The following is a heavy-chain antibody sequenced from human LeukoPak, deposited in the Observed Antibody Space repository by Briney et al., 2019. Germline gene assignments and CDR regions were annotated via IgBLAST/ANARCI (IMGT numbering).Heavy chain of an antibody. J-gene: IGHJ4*02. CDR3: AKDREYDSSGYYDY. D-gene: IGHD3-22*01. CDR1: GFTFDDYA. Sequence: GGSLRLSCAASGFTFDDYAMHWVRQAPGKGLEWDSGISWNSGSIGYADSVKGRFTISRDNAKNSLYLQMNSLRAEDTALHYCAKDREYDSSGYYDYWGQGTLVTVSS. V-gene: IGHV3-9*01. CDR2: ISWNSGSI.